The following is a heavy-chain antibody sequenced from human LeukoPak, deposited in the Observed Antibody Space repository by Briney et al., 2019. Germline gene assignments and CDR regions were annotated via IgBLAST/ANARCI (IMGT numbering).Heavy chain of an antibody. V-gene: IGHV3-20*04. CDR3: ARGVYGGNFDY. Sequence: GGSLRLSCAASGFTFDDSGMSWVRQAPGKGLEWVSGINWTGGSTGYADSVKGRFTISRDNAKNSLYLQMNSLRAEDTAVYYCARGVYGGNFDYWGQGTLVTVSS. CDR2: INWTGGST. CDR1: GFTFDDSG. J-gene: IGHJ4*02. D-gene: IGHD4-23*01.